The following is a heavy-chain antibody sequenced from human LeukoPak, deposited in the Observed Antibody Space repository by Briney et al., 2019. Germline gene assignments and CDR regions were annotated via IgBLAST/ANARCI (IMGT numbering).Heavy chain of an antibody. V-gene: IGHV3-7*01. D-gene: IGHD2-15*01. CDR3: ARLGAVVAAAFDY. CDR2: IKQDGSEK. J-gene: IGHJ4*02. CDR1: GFTFSSYW. Sequence: PGGSLRLSCAASGFTFSSYWMSWVRQAPGKGLEWVANIKQDGSEKYYVDSVKGRFTISRDNAKNSLYLQMNSLRAEDTAVYYCARLGAVVAAAFDYWGQGTLVTVSS.